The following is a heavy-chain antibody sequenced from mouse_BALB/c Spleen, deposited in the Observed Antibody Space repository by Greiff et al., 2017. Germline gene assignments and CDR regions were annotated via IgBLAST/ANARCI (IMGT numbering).Heavy chain of an antibody. CDR2: INPYNGAT. V-gene: IGHV1-31*01. Sequence: EVQLQQSGPELVKPGASVKISCKASGYSFTGYYMHWVKQSHVKSLEWIGRINPYNGATSYNQNFKDKASLTVDKSSSTAYMELHSLTSEDSAVYYCARNGLDYGSSFYAMDYWGQGTSVTVSS. D-gene: IGHD1-1*01. CDR1: GYSFTGYY. J-gene: IGHJ4*01. CDR3: ARNGLDYGSSFYAMDY.